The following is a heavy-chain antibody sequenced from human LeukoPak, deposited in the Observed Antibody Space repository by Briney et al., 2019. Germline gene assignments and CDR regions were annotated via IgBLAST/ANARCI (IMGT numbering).Heavy chain of an antibody. J-gene: IGHJ5*02. CDR2: VYDTGAT. Sequence: SEALSLTCTVSGGSISGYYWSWIRQPPGKRLEWIGYVYDTGATNYNPSLKSRFTISIDASKNQFSLYLSSVTAADTAVYYCARLPLIATTRGGFDPWGQGTLVTVSS. CDR1: GGSISGYY. CDR3: ARLPLIATTRGGFDP. D-gene: IGHD1/OR15-1a*01. V-gene: IGHV4-59*08.